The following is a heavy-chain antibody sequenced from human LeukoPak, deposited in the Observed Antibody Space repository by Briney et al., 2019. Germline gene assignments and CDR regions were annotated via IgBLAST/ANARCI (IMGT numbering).Heavy chain of an antibody. V-gene: IGHV4-34*01. J-gene: IGHJ4*02. CDR2: INQSGGT. D-gene: IGHD3-10*01. Sequence: SETLSLTCAVFGGSFSGYYWSWLRQPPGKWLEWIGEINQSGGTNYNPSLKSRVIISIDTSKNQFSLKLSSVTAADTAVYYCAINDGSGSYFKSDYWGQGTLVTVSS. CDR1: GGSFSGYY. CDR3: AINDGSGSYFKSDY.